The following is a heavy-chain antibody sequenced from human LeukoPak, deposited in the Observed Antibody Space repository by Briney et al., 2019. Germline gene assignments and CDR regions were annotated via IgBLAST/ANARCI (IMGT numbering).Heavy chain of an antibody. CDR1: GYTFTSYG. J-gene: IGHJ4*02. V-gene: IGHV1-18*01. CDR3: ARERLTYCTNGVCYNKLPDY. Sequence: ASVKVSCKASGYTFTSYGISWVRQAPGQGLEWMGWISAYNGNTNYAQKLQGRVTMTTDTSTSTAYMELRSLRSDDTAVYYCARERLTYCTNGVCYNKLPDYWGQGTLVTVSS. CDR2: ISAYNGNT. D-gene: IGHD2-8*01.